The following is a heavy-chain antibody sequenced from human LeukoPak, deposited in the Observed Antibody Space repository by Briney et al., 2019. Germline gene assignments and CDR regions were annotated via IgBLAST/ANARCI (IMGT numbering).Heavy chain of an antibody. CDR2: INLKSGGT. Sequence: ASVRVSCKASGYTYTGYYMHGVRPARGRGRAWVGCINLKSGGTSNAQKVQGRVTMTRETSTSTVYMEVSSLRAEDTAIYYCARDVGGRRGALDLWGQGTMVTVSS. CDR3: ARDVGGRRGALDL. V-gene: IGHV1-2*02. CDR1: GYTYTGYY. J-gene: IGHJ3*01. D-gene: IGHD1-26*01.